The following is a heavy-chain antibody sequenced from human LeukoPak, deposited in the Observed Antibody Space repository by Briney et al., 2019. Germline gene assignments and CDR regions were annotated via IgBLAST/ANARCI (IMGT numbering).Heavy chain of an antibody. V-gene: IGHV3-21*04. CDR3: AKGTTNWGSYYMDV. D-gene: IGHD7-27*01. J-gene: IGHJ6*03. Sequence: GSLRLSCAASGFTFSSYSMNWVRQAPGKGLEWVSSISSSSSYIYYAASVKGRFTISRDNAKNSLYLQMNSLRAEDTAVYYCAKGTTNWGSYYMDVWGKGTTVTVSS. CDR1: GFTFSSYS. CDR2: ISSSSSYI.